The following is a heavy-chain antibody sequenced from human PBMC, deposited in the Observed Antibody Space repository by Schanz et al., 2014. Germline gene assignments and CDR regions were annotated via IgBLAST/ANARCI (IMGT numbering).Heavy chain of an antibody. CDR2: ISSTSRAT. V-gene: IGHV3-48*01. J-gene: IGHJ4*02. Sequence: AQVVESGGGVVQPGRSLRLSCAASGFTFNFYGIHWVRQAPGKGLEWISYISSTSRATYYADSVKGRFTISRDNAKNSLFLQMNSLRAEDTAVYYCAGGEYQLLYGNWGQGTLVAVSS. CDR1: GFTFNFYG. D-gene: IGHD2-2*02. CDR3: AGGEYQLLYGN.